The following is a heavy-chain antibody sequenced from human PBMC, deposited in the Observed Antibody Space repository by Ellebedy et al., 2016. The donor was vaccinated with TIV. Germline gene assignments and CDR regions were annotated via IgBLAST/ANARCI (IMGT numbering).Heavy chain of an antibody. V-gene: IGHV1-2*02. J-gene: IGHJ4*02. CDR3: AREAMATTTANFDY. D-gene: IGHD5-18*01. Sequence: ASVKVSXXASGYTFTGYYMHWVRQAPGQGLEWMGWINPNSGGTNYAQKFQGRVTMTRDTSISTAYMELSRLRSDDTAVYYCAREAMATTTANFDYWGQGTLVTVSS. CDR1: GYTFTGYY. CDR2: INPNSGGT.